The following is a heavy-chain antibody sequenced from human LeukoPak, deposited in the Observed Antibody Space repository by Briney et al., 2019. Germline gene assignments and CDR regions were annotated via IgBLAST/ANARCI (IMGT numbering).Heavy chain of an antibody. CDR2: SSSDETYK. Sequence: GGSLRLSCAASGFPFTVYPTHWVRQAPGKGLEWVSVSSSDETYKFYADSVKGRFTISRDNSKNTLYLQMNSLRVEDTAVYYCVKDPDPRYCSSTSCSPIWGQGTMVTVSS. J-gene: IGHJ3*02. CDR1: GFPFTVYP. V-gene: IGHV3-30-3*01. D-gene: IGHD2-2*01. CDR3: VKDPDPRYCSSTSCSPI.